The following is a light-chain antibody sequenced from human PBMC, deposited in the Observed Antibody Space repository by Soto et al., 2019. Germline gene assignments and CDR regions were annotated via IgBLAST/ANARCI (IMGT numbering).Light chain of an antibody. Sequence: EIVLTQSPATLSLSPGERATLSCRASQSVSGYLAWYQQKPGQAPRLLIYDASNRATGIPARFSGSGSGTDFTLTISSLLPEDFATYFCQQSYSTPSLTFGGGTKVDIK. J-gene: IGKJ4*01. V-gene: IGKV3-11*01. CDR2: DAS. CDR1: QSVSGY. CDR3: QQSYSTPSLT.